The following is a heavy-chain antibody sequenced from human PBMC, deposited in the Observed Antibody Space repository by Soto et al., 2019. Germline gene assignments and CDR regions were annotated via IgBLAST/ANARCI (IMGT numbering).Heavy chain of an antibody. D-gene: IGHD2-2*01. CDR2: IYSGGST. CDR1: GFTVSSNY. V-gene: IGHV3-66*01. J-gene: IGHJ6*03. Sequence: EVQLVESGGGLVQPGGSLRLSCAASGFTVSSNYMSWVRQAPGKGLEWGSVIYSGGSTYYADSVKGRFTISRDNSKNTLYLQMNSLRAEDTAVYYCARDLVGYCSSTSCNYYYYYYMDVWGKGTTVTVSS. CDR3: ARDLVGYCSSTSCNYYYYYYMDV.